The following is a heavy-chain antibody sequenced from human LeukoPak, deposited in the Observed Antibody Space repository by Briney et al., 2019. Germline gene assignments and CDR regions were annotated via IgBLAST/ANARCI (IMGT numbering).Heavy chain of an antibody. CDR3: STDEYNWSFSSGFDN. CDR2: VKNKIDGGTA. J-gene: IGHJ3*02. D-gene: IGHD1-20*01. Sequence: GGSLRLSCTASGFTFKYAWMRWLRQAPGKGLEWVCRVKNKIDGGTADYAAPVKGRFTISRDDSKNTVYLQMNGLKTEDTAVYYCSTDEYNWSFSSGFDNCGQGTMVTVSS. CDR1: GFTFKYAW. V-gene: IGHV3-15*01.